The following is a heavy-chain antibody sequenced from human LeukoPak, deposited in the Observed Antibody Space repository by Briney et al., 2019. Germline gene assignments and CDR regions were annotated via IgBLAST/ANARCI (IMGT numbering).Heavy chain of an antibody. CDR3: AREDYDSSGYPNLGYYFDY. D-gene: IGHD3-22*01. CDR2: INPSGGST. J-gene: IGHJ4*02. V-gene: IGHV1-46*03. Sequence: ASVKVSCKASGYTFTSYYMHLVRQAPGQGLEWMGIINPSGGSTSYAQKFQGRVTMTRDTSTSTVYMELSSLRSEDTAVYYCAREDYDSSGYPNLGYYFDYWGQGTLVTVSS. CDR1: GYTFTSYY.